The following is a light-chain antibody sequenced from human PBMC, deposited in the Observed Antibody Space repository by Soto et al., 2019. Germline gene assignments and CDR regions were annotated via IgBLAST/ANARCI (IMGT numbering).Light chain of an antibody. J-gene: IGLJ2*01. CDR2: DNN. CDR1: SSNIGNNY. CDR3: ATWDGSLPGEV. Sequence: QAVLTQSPPVSAAPGQKVTIPCSGSSSNIGNNYVSWYQQLPGTAPNLLIYDNNKRPSGIPDRFSGSKSGTSGTLDITGLQTGDEADYYCATWDGSLPGEVFGGGTKLTVL. V-gene: IGLV1-51*01.